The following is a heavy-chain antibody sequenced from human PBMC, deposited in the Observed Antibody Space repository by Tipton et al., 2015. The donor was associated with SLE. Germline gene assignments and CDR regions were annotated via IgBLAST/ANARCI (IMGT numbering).Heavy chain of an antibody. V-gene: IGHV3-23*01. D-gene: IGHD3-16*01. J-gene: IGHJ4*02. Sequence: SLRLSCAASGFTFSSYAMSWVRQAPGKGLEWVSAISGSGGSTYYADSVKGRFTISRDNSKNTLYLQMNSLRAEDTAVYYCAKDRRGVSCFDYWGQGTLVTVSS. CDR2: ISGSGGST. CDR3: AKDRRGVSCFDY. CDR1: GFTFSSYA.